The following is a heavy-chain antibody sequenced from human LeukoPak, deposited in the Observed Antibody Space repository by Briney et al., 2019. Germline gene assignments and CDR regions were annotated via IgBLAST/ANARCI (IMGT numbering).Heavy chain of an antibody. CDR2: LKSTGDTT. CDR1: GYTFTIAH. J-gene: IGHJ4*02. Sequence: ASVKVSCKTSGYTFTIAHMHWVRQAPGQGLEWVGILKSTGDTTVYAQRFQGRVTVTRDTSTSTVYMDLSSLRSEDTAVYYCVREDAHTYYFDFWGPGTLVTVSS. V-gene: IGHV1-46*01. D-gene: IGHD2-2*01. CDR3: VREDAHTYYFDF.